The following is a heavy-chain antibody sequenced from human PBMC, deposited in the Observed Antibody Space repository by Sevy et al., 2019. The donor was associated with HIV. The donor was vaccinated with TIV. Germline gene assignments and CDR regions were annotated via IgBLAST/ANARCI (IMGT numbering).Heavy chain of an antibody. Sequence: GGSQRLSCAASGFTFKDYGMHWVRQAPGKGLEWVTFIRYDGSTKYYADSVKGRFTISRDNSKNTLYLQMNSLRVEDTAMYYCAKGPQPMVTTSYGMDVWGQGTKVTVSS. CDR2: IRYDGSTK. D-gene: IGHD4-17*01. CDR1: GFTFKDYG. J-gene: IGHJ6*02. V-gene: IGHV3-30*02. CDR3: AKGPQPMVTTSYGMDV.